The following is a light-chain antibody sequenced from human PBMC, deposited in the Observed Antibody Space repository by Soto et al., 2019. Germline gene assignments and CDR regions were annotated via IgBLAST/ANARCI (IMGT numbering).Light chain of an antibody. CDR2: ATS. Sequence: DIQLTQSPSFLSASVGDRVTITCRASQDIANYLAWYQQKPGKAPKFLIYATSTFQSGLPSRFSGSGSGTEFTLTISSLQPEDFATYYCQQVNSYPLTFGGATKVEIK. V-gene: IGKV1-9*01. J-gene: IGKJ4*01. CDR1: QDIANY. CDR3: QQVNSYPLT.